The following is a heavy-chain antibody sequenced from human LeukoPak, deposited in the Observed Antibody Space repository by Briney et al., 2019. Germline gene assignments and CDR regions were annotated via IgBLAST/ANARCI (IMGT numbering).Heavy chain of an antibody. J-gene: IGHJ4*02. CDR2: INSDGSSI. V-gene: IGHV3-74*01. Sequence: PGGSLRLSCAAPGFTFSSYWMHWGRQAPGGGLGWVSRINSDGSSISYADSGKGRFTNSRDNAKDTLYLQMNSLRADDTAVYYCARGPDCSGGSCYPGRFDYWGQGTLVTVSS. CDR3: ARGPDCSGGSCYPGRFDY. CDR1: GFTFSSYW. D-gene: IGHD2-15*01.